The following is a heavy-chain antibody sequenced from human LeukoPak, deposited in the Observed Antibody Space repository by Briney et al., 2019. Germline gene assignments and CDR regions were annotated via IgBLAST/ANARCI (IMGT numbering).Heavy chain of an antibody. CDR2: ISSSGSTI. CDR1: GFTFSDYY. CDR3: ARDPISGGSNWFDP. J-gene: IGHJ5*02. V-gene: IGHV3-11*01. Sequence: PGGSLRLSCAASGFTFSDYYMSWIRQAPGKGLEWVSYISSSGSTIYYADSVKGRFTISRDNAKNSLYLQMNSLRAEDTAVYYCARDPISGGSNWFDPWGQGTLVTVSS. D-gene: IGHD2-15*01.